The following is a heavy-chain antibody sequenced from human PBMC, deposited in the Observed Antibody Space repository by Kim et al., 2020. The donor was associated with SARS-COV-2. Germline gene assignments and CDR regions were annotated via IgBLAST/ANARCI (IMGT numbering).Heavy chain of an antibody. CDR1: GFTFSSYS. D-gene: IGHD3-10*01. CDR3: ARGGTGSYYKSVGHWFDT. J-gene: IGHJ5*02. CDR2: ISSSSYI. V-gene: IGHV3-21*04. Sequence: GGSLRLSCAASGFTFSSYSMNWVRQAPGKGLEWVSSISSSSYIYYAASVKGRFTISRDNAKNSLYLQMNSLRAEDTAGYYCARGGTGSYYKSVGHWFDTWGQGTLVTVSS.